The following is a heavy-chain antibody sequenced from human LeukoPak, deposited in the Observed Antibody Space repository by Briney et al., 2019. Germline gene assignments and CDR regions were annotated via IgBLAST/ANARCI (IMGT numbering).Heavy chain of an antibody. V-gene: IGHV3-74*01. CDR3: ARDRDSSGYYDWFDP. D-gene: IGHD3-22*01. CDR2: INSDGSST. CDR1: GFTFSSYW. J-gene: IGHJ5*02. Sequence: GGSLRLSCAASGFTFSSYWMHWVRQAPGKGLGWVSRINSDGSSTSYADSVKGRFTISRDNAKNTLYLQMNSLRAEDTAVYYCARDRDSSGYYDWFDPWGQGTLVTVSS.